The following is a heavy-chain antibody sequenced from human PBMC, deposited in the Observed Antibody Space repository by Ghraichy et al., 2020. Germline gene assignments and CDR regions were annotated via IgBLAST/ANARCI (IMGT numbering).Heavy chain of an antibody. CDR1: GGSISSYY. CDR3: ARDYYGSGSYYKPSYFDY. CDR2: IYTSGST. V-gene: IGHV4-4*07. D-gene: IGHD3-10*01. J-gene: IGHJ4*02. Sequence: GSLRLSCTVSGGSISSYYWSWIRQPAGKGLEWIGRIYTSGSTNYNPSLKSRVTMSVDTSKNQFSLKLSSVTAADTAVYYCARDYYGSGSYYKPSYFDYWGQGTLVTVSS.